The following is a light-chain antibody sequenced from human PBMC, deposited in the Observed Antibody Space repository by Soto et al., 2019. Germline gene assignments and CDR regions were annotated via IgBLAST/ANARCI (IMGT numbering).Light chain of an antibody. CDR3: VLYVGSGIWV. CDR1: SGSVSTSYY. Sequence: QAVVTQEPSFSVSPGRTVTLTCGLSSGSVSTSYYASWYQQNPGQAPRTLIYSTNTRSSGVPDRFSGSILGNKASLTITGAQADDESDYYCVLYVGSGIWVFGGGTKLTVL. V-gene: IGLV8-61*01. J-gene: IGLJ3*02. CDR2: STN.